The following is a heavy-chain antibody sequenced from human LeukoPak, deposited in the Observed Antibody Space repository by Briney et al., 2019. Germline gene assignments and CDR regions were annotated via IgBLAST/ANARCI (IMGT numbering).Heavy chain of an antibody. J-gene: IGHJ4*02. CDR3: ARVRRYCSGGSCYAGLVDY. CDR2: IYHSGST. V-gene: IGHV4-30-2*01. Sequence: SETLSLTCAVSGGSISSGGYSWSWIRQPPGKGLEWIGYIYHSGSTYYNPSLNRRVTISVDRSKNQFSLKLSSVTASDTAVYYCARVRRYCSGGSCYAGLVDYWGKGTLVTVSS. CDR1: GGSISSGGYS. D-gene: IGHD2-15*01.